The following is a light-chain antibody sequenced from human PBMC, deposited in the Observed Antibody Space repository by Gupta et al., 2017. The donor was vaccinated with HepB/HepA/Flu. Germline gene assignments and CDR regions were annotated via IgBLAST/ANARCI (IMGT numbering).Light chain of an antibody. CDR2: KAS. J-gene: IGKJ1*01. CDR3: QQYKSYWT. Sequence: DIQMTQSPSTLSASVGDTVTITCRASQNIDTFLAWYQQKPGKAPNLLIYKASTLESGVPYRFSGSGSGTEFTLTSSSLQPDDFANYYCQQYKSYWTFGPGTRVEVK. CDR1: QNIDTF. V-gene: IGKV1-5*03.